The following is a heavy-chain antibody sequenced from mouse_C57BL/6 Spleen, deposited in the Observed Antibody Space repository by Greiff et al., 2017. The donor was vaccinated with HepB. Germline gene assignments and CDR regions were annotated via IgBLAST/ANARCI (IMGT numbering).Heavy chain of an antibody. V-gene: IGHV1-74*01. D-gene: IGHD1-1*01. CDR3: AMGYYAYGYFDV. J-gene: IGHJ1*03. CDR1: GYTFTSYW. Sequence: QVQLQQPGAELVKPGASVKVSCKASGYTFTSYWMHWVKQRPGQGLEWIGRIHPSDSDTNYNQKFKGKATLTVDKSSSTAYMQISSLTSEDSAVYYCAMGYYAYGYFDVWGTGTTVTVSS. CDR2: IHPSDSDT.